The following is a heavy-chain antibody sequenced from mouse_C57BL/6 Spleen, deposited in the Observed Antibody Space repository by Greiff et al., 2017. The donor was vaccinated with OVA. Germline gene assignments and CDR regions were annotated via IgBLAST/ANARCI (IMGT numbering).Heavy chain of an antibody. J-gene: IGHJ4*01. CDR3: ARSLDYYYGSGDYAMDY. D-gene: IGHD1-1*01. Sequence: QVQLQQSGAELVRPGASVKLSCKASGYTFTDYYINWVKQRPGQGLEWIARLYPGSGNTYYNEKFKGKATLTAAKSSSTAYMQLSSLTSEDSAVYFCARSLDYYYGSGDYAMDYWGQGTSVTVSS. V-gene: IGHV1-76*01. CDR2: LYPGSGNT. CDR1: GYTFTDYY.